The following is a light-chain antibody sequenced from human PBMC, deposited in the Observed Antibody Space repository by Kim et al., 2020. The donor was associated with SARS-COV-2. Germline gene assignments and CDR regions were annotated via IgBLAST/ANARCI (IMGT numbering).Light chain of an antibody. CDR1: QTVTSSN. J-gene: IGKJ2*01. CDR3: QQYGTSLYT. Sequence: LSPGERATLSCRASQTVTSSNLAWFQQKPGQAPRRLIYGASSRATGIPDRFSGSGSGTDFTLTIRRLEPEDFAVYYCQQYGTSLYTFGQGTKLEI. V-gene: IGKV3-20*01. CDR2: GAS.